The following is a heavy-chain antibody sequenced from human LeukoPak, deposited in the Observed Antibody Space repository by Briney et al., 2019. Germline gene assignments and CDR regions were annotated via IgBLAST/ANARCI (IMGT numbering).Heavy chain of an antibody. D-gene: IGHD3-16*02. Sequence: PGRSLRLSCAASGFTFSSSGMHWVRQAPGKGLEWMAVIWYDGSNKYYADSVKGRFTISRDNSKNTLYLQMNSLRAEDTAVYYCARDQFNWGSYRPLGYWGQGTLVTVSS. J-gene: IGHJ4*02. CDR2: IWYDGSNK. V-gene: IGHV3-33*08. CDR3: ARDQFNWGSYRPLGY. CDR1: GFTFSSSG.